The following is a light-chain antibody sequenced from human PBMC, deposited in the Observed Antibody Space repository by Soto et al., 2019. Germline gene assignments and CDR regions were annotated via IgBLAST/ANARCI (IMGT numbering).Light chain of an antibody. V-gene: IGLV2-14*01. CDR1: SSDVGGYNH. CDR2: AVS. J-gene: IGLJ2*01. Sequence: QSALTQPASVSGSPGQSITISCTGTSSDVGGYNHVSWYQHSPGKPPKLILFAVSDRPPGVSHRFSGSKSGNTASLTISGLQAEDEGDYYCCSYPSLSTVVFGGGTKLTVL. CDR3: CSYPSLSTVV.